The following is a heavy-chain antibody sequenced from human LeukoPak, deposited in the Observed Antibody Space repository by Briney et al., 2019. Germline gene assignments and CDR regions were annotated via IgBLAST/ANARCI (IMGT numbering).Heavy chain of an antibody. J-gene: IGHJ3*02. D-gene: IGHD6-19*01. CDR1: GGTFSSHA. CDR3: ARDLPAIAVEGAFDI. CDR2: IIPMFGIP. Sequence: ASVKVSCKASGGTFSSHAFSWVRQAPGQGLEWMGRIIPMFGIPNYAQKFQGRVTFTADTSTSTAYMELSSLRSEDMAMYYCARDLPAIAVEGAFDIWGQGTMVIVSS. V-gene: IGHV1-69*04.